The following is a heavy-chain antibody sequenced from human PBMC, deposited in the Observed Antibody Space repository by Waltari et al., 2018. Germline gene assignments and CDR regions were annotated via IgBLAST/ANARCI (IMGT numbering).Heavy chain of an antibody. V-gene: IGHV3-23*01. CDR1: GFPFTSYA. CDR2: ISGSGGST. CDR3: AKVAGQYYFDY. Sequence: VQLLESGGGLVQPGGFLRLSCAASGFPFTSYAMSWFRQAPGKGLEWVSAISGSGGSTYYAESVKGRFTISRDKSKNTLYLQMNSLRAEDTAVYYCAKVAGQYYFDYWGQGTLVTVSS. D-gene: IGHD6-19*01. J-gene: IGHJ4*02.